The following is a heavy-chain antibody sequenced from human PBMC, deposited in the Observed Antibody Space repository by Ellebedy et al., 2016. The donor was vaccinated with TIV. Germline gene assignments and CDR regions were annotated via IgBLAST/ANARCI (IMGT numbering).Heavy chain of an antibody. J-gene: IGHJ2*01. CDR2: VFHTGNT. V-gene: IGHV4-38-2*02. D-gene: IGHD4-17*01. CDR1: GYSISNDYY. CDR3: ARDGPDYGDYDFDL. Sequence: SETLSLTCTVSGYSISNDYYWGWIRQPPGKGLEWIASVFHTGNTYYNPSLRGRVTMSVDTSRNQFSLKLSSVTAADTAMYYCARDGPDYGDYDFDLWGRGTLVTVSS.